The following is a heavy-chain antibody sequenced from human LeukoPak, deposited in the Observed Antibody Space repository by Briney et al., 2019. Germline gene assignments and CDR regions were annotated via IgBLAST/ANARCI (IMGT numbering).Heavy chain of an antibody. J-gene: IGHJ5*02. CDR1: GYTFTCYY. CDR2: INPNSGGT. D-gene: IGHD3-3*02. V-gene: IGHV1-2*02. CDR3: ARVPSISDPYNWFDP. Sequence: ASVKVSCKASGYTFTCYYMHWVRQAPGQGLEWMGWINPNSGGTNYAQKFQGRVTMTRDTSISTAYMELSRLRSDDTAVYYCARVPSISDPYNWFDPWGQGTLVTVSS.